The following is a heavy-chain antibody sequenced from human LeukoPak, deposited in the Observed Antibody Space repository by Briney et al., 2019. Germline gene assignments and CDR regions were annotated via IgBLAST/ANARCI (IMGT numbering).Heavy chain of an antibody. D-gene: IGHD5-12*01. Sequence: GGSLRLSCAASGFTFDDCSMHWVRQAPGKGLEWVSGISWNSGSAGYADSVKGRFTISRDNAKNSLYLQMNSLRTEDTALYYCAKDRTYSGYDALDYWGQGTLVTVSS. CDR3: AKDRTYSGYDALDY. V-gene: IGHV3-9*01. CDR2: ISWNSGSA. J-gene: IGHJ4*02. CDR1: GFTFDDCS.